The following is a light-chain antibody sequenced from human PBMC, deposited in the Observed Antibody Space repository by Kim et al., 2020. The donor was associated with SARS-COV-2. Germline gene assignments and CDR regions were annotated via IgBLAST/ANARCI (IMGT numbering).Light chain of an antibody. V-gene: IGKV3-20*01. Sequence: APGKHATRSCRASPSVSSSSIGWYPQKPGQVPRILIYGASSKTTGIPDRFSGSGSGTDFTLTISRLEPEDFAVYYCQQYGSSPRTFGQGTKVDIK. J-gene: IGKJ1*01. CDR1: PSVSSSS. CDR3: QQYGSSPRT. CDR2: GAS.